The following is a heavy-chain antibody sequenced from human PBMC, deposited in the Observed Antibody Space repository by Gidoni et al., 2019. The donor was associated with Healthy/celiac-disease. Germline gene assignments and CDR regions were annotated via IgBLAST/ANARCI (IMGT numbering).Heavy chain of an antibody. J-gene: IGHJ6*02. D-gene: IGHD3-10*01. CDR2: INHSGST. V-gene: IGHV4-34*01. CDR1: GGSFSGYY. Sequence: QVQLQQWGAGLLKPSAILSLTCAVYGGSFSGYYWSWIRQPPRKGLEWIGEINHSGSTNYNPSLKSRVTISVDTSKNQFSLKLSSVTAADTAVYYCARGLYYLHYYYYGMDVWGQGTTVTVSS. CDR3: ARGLYYLHYYYYGMDV.